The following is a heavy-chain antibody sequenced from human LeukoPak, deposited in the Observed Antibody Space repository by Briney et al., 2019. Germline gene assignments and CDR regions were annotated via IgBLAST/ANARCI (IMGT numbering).Heavy chain of an antibody. Sequence: SGTLSLTCAVSGGSISSSNWWSWVRPPPGKGLEWIGEIYHSGSTNYNPSLKSRVTISVDKSKNQFSLKLSSVTAADTAVYYCAREPIAAAGTIDYWGQGTLVTVSS. CDR1: GGSISSSNW. CDR3: AREPIAAAGTIDY. D-gene: IGHD6-13*01. J-gene: IGHJ4*02. V-gene: IGHV4-4*02. CDR2: IYHSGST.